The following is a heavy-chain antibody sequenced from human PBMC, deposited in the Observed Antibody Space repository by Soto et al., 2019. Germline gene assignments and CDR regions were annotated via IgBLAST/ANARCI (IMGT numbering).Heavy chain of an antibody. CDR1: GGSISSYY. CDR2: IYYSGST. J-gene: IGHJ4*02. V-gene: IGHV4-59*01. Sequence: SETLSLTCTVSGGSISSYYWSWIRQPPGKGLEWIGYIYYSGSTNYNPSLKSRVTISVDTSKNQFSLKLSSVTAADTAVYYCARFSGYDATFDYWGQGTLVTVSS. D-gene: IGHD5-12*01. CDR3: ARFSGYDATFDY.